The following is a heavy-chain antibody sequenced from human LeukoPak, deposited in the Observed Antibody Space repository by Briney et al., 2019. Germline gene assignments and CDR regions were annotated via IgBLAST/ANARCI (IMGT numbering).Heavy chain of an antibody. CDR3: VRVGIRSFWYFDL. CDR2: ISSSSSYI. J-gene: IGHJ2*01. Sequence: GGSLRLSCAASGFTFSSYSMNWVRQAPGKGLEWVSSISSSSSYIYYADSVKGRFTISRDNAKNSLYLQMNSLRAEDTAVYYCVRVGIRSFWYFDLWGRGTLVTVSS. CDR1: GFTFSSYS. D-gene: IGHD1-14*01. V-gene: IGHV3-21*01.